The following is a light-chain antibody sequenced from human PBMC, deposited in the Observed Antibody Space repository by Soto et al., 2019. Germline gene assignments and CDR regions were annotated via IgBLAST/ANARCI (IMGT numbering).Light chain of an antibody. CDR2: RNN. CDR3: AAWDDSLNGGV. V-gene: IGLV1-44*01. CDR1: SSNIGSNN. J-gene: IGLJ3*02. Sequence: QSVLTQPPSASGTPGQRVTISCSGSSSNIGSNNVNWYQQLPGTAPKLLIYRNNQRPSGVPDRFSGSRSGTSASLAISGLQSEDEADYYCAAWDDSLNGGVFGGGTKLTVL.